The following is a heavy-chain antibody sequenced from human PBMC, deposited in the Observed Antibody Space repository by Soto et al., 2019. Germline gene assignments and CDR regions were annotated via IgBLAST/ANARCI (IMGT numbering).Heavy chain of an antibody. J-gene: IGHJ4*02. V-gene: IGHV3-74*01. D-gene: IGHD2-8*01. Sequence: EVQLVESGGGLVQPGGSLRLSCAASGFTFSSYWMHWVRQAPGKGLVWVSRINSDGSSTSYADSVKGRFTISRDNAKNTLYLQMNSLRAEDTAVYYGARYKDCSNGVCCYFDYWGQGTLVTVSS. CDR1: GFTFSSYW. CDR2: INSDGSST. CDR3: ARYKDCSNGVCCYFDY.